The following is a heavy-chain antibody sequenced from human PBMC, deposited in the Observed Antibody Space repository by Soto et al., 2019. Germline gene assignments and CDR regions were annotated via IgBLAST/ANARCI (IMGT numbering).Heavy chain of an antibody. Sequence: PSETLSLTSTVSGGSISGRCWSWVRQSPGKGLEWIGYFCYTGSTNYNPSLKSRVTISVDRSKTQCSLKLTSVTAADTAVYYCEKSHYDSSGYYIIDHWGQGTPVPVSP. CDR3: EKSHYDSSGYYIIDH. J-gene: IGHJ5*02. CDR1: GGSISGRC. V-gene: IGHV4-59*01. CDR2: FCYTGST. D-gene: IGHD3-22*01.